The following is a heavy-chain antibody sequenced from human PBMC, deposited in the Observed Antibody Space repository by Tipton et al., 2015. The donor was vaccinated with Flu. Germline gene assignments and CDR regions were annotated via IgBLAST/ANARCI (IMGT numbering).Heavy chain of an antibody. CDR2: FYYSGSP. Sequence: LRLSCTVSSVSINFYSRSWIRQPPGKGLEWIGYFYYSGSPKYNPSLESRVTISADTSKNQFSLKLNSVTAADTAVYFCARDRGRSDAFDIWGLGTMVTVSS. CDR1: SVSINFYS. J-gene: IGHJ3*02. D-gene: IGHD3-10*01. CDR3: ARDRGRSDAFDI. V-gene: IGHV4-59*01.